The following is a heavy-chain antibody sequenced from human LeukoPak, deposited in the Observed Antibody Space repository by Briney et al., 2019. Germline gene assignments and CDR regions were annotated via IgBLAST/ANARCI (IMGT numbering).Heavy chain of an antibody. Sequence: PETLSLTCTVSGGSMSGHYWGWIRQPPGKGLEWIGSIYYSGSTYYNPSLKSRVTISVDTSKNQFSLKLSSVTAADTAVYYCARGDGYSYGLVYFDYWGQGTLVTVSS. V-gene: IGHV4-39*07. CDR2: IYYSGST. CDR1: GGSMSGHY. J-gene: IGHJ4*02. CDR3: ARGDGYSYGLVYFDY. D-gene: IGHD5-18*01.